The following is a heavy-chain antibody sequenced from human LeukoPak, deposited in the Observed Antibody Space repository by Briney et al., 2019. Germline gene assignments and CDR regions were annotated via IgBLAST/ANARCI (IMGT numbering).Heavy chain of an antibody. CDR3: AREESWLQLDC. D-gene: IGHD5-24*01. J-gene: IGHJ4*02. CDR1: GFAFSSYS. CDR2: ISSSGYTV. Sequence: PGGSLRLSCAASGFAFSSYSMSWVRQAPGTGLEWVSYISSSGYTVYYADSVKGRFTISRDNAKNSLYLQMNSLRAEDTAVYYCAREESWLQLDCWGQGTLVTVSS. V-gene: IGHV3-48*01.